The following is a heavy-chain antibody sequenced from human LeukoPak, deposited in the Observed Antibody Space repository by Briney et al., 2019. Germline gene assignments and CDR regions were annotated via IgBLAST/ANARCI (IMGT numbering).Heavy chain of an antibody. D-gene: IGHD1-1*01. J-gene: IGHJ4*01. CDR1: GYTFSNYG. Sequence: ASVKVSCKTSGYTFSNYGISWVRQAPGQGLEWMGWITAYNGNRLYAQRFQGRITLTTDTSTSISYMELRSLEYDDTAIYYCARDNDKVVDHWGQGTLVTVSS. CDR3: ARDNDKVVDH. CDR2: ITAYNGNR. V-gene: IGHV1-18*01.